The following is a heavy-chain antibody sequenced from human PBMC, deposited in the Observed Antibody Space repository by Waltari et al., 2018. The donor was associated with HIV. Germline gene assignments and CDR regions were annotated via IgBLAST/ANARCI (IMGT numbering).Heavy chain of an antibody. D-gene: IGHD2-21*02. CDR3: ATQVTVYGGLDV. CDR2: IDPDSGNT. V-gene: IGHV1-8*01. J-gene: IGHJ6*02. Sequence: HLEQSGAEVKRPGASVKVSCKASGYSFISNDITWVRQAPGQGLELMGWIDPDSGNTDHAQKFQGRVSMTRDTSINTAYMEMYSLTSDDTAGYYCATQVTVYGGLDVWGPGTTVTVSS. CDR1: GYSFISND.